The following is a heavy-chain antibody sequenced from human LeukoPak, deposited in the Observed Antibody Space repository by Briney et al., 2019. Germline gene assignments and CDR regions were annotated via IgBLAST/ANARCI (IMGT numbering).Heavy chain of an antibody. J-gene: IGHJ4*02. D-gene: IGHD4-17*01. Sequence: PSETLSLTCAVYGGSFSGYYWSWIRQPPGKGLEWIGEINHSGSTNYNPSLKSRVTISVDTSKNQFSLKLSSVTAADPAVYYCARMTTVKYSAYCGKGTLVPVTS. CDR3: ARMTTVKYSAY. V-gene: IGHV4-34*01. CDR1: GGSFSGYY. CDR2: INHSGST.